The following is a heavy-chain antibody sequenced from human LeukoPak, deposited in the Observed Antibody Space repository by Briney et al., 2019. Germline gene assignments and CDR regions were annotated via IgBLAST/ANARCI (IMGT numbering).Heavy chain of an antibody. V-gene: IGHV3-48*01. J-gene: IGHJ3*02. CDR1: GFTFSTYG. Sequence: GGSLRLSCAASGFTFSTYGMNWVRQAPGKGLEWVSYISSSSSSTIYYADSVKGRFTISRDNAKNSLYLQMNSLRAEDTAVYYCARDGYCSSTSCYAFDIWGQGTMVTVSS. CDR3: ARDGYCSSTSCYAFDI. D-gene: IGHD2-2*03. CDR2: ISSSSSSTI.